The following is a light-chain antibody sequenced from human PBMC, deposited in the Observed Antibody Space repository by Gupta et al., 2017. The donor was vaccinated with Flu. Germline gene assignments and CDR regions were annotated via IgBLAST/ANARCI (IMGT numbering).Light chain of an antibody. CDR2: LGS. J-gene: IGKJ4*01. V-gene: IGKV2-28*01. CDR3: RQALHIPPNT. Sequence: VMTQSPLSLPVTPGEPASISCRSSQSLLHTNGYNYVDWYLQKPGQSPQLLIYLGSNRASGVPDRISGSGEGKELTLKISRGEAEDVGVYYCRQALHIPPNTFGGGTKVEIK. CDR1: QSLLHTNGYNY.